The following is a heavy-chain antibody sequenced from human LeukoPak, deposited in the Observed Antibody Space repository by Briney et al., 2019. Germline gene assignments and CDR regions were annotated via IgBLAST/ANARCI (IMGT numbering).Heavy chain of an antibody. J-gene: IGHJ4*02. D-gene: IGHD6-19*01. CDR3: ARDLNPLTGYSSGTGGY. CDR2: IRYDGSNK. V-gene: IGHV3-30*02. CDR1: GFTFSSYS. Sequence: PGGSLRLSCAASGFTFSSYSMHWVRQAPGRGLEWVAFIRYDGSNKYYADSVKGRFTISRDNSKNTLYLQMNSLRAEDTAVYYCARDLNPLTGYSSGTGGYWGQGTLVTVSS.